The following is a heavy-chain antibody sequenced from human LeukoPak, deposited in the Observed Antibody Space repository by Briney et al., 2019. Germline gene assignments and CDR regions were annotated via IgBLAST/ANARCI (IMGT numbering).Heavy chain of an antibody. J-gene: IGHJ4*02. V-gene: IGHV4-34*01. CDR1: GGSFSGYY. D-gene: IGHD3-10*01. Sequence: SETLSLTCAVYGGSFSGYYWSWIRQPPGKGLEWIGEINHSGSTNYNPSLKSRDTISVDTSKNQFSLKLGSVTAADTAVYYCARAYGSGSYFAYWGQGTLVTVSS. CDR2: INHSGST. CDR3: ARAYGSGSYFAY.